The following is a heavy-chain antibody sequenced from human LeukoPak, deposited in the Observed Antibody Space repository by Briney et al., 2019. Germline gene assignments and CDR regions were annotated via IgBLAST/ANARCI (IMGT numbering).Heavy chain of an antibody. Sequence: PGGSLRLSCAASGFTVSTNYMTWVRQAPGKGLEWVSLIYSGGSTNYSDSVKGRFTISRDNSKNTLYLQMNSLRAEDTAVYYCAELSITMIGGVWGKGTTVTISS. CDR3: AELSITMIGGV. CDR1: GFTVSTNY. D-gene: IGHD3-10*02. J-gene: IGHJ6*04. V-gene: IGHV3-66*01. CDR2: IYSGGST.